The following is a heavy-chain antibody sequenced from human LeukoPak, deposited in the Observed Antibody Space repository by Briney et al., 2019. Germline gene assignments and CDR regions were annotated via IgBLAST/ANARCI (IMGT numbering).Heavy chain of an antibody. CDR2: IKSKTDGGTT. J-gene: IGHJ4*02. D-gene: IGHD3-22*01. CDR3: TTDPENYYDSSGYYTGTDKFDY. CDR1: GFTFSNAW. Sequence: GGSLRLSCAASGFTFSNAWMSWVRQAPGKGLEWVGRIKSKTDGGTTDYAAPVKGRFTISRDDSKNTLYLQMNSLKTEDTAVYYCTTDPENYYDSSGYYTGTDKFDYWGQGTLVTISS. V-gene: IGHV3-15*01.